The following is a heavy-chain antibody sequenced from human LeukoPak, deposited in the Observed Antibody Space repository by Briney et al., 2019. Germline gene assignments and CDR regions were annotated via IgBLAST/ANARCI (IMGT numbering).Heavy chain of an antibody. CDR2: ISGSGGST. J-gene: IGHJ5*02. CDR1: GFTFSSYA. D-gene: IGHD2-2*01. CDR3: AKDRHAPGRYCSSTTCFPFDL. Sequence: PGGSLRLSCAASGFTFSSYAMSWVRQAPGKGLEWVSTISGSGGSTYYADSVRDRFTISRDNSKSTLYLQMNSLRAEDTAVYYCAKDRHAPGRYCSSTTCFPFDLWGQGTLVTVSS. V-gene: IGHV3-23*01.